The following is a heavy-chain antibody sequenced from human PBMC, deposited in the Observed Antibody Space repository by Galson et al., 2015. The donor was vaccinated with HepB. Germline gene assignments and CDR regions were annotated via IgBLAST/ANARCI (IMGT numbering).Heavy chain of an antibody. CDR3: AREAQQWLVPGDY. V-gene: IGHV3-64*01. Sequence: SLRLSCAASGFTFSSYAMHWVRQAPGKGLEYVSAISSNGGSTYYANSVKGRFTISRDNSKNTLYLQMNSLRAEDTAVYYCAREAQQWLVPGDYWGQGTLVTVSS. CDR2: ISSNGGST. CDR1: GFTFSSYA. J-gene: IGHJ4*02. D-gene: IGHD6-19*01.